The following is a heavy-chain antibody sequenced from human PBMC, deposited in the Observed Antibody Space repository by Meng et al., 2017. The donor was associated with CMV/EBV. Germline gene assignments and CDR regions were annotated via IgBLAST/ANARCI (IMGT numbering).Heavy chain of an antibody. CDR3: ARQRGSGWLYYHYGMDV. V-gene: IGHV4-34*01. Sequence: GSLRLSCAVYGGSFSGYYWSWIRQPPGKGLEWIGEINHSGSTNYNPSLKSRVTISVDTSKNQFSLKLGSVTAADTAVYYCARQRGSGWLYYHYGMDVWGQGTTVTVS. J-gene: IGHJ6*02. CDR2: INHSGST. D-gene: IGHD6-19*01. CDR1: GGSFSGYY.